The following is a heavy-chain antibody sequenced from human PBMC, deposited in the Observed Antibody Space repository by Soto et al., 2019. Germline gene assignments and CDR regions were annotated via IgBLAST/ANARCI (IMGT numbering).Heavy chain of an antibody. CDR2: ISVNGGNK. CDR3: AKGWGGGGYSSIDS. J-gene: IGHJ4*02. V-gene: IGHV3-30*18. Sequence: VQLVESGGGVVQPGRSLRLSCAASGFMFLSYGFHWVRQAPGKGLEWVAVISVNGGNKDYVDSVKGRFTISRDDSKNTLFLKLESLRDEETAVYYWAKGWGGGGYSSIDSWGQGTLVSVSS. CDR1: GFMFLSYG. D-gene: IGHD4-4*01.